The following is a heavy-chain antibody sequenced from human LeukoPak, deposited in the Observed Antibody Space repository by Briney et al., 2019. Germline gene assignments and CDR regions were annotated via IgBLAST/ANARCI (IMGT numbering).Heavy chain of an antibody. D-gene: IGHD4-17*01. Sequence: SETLSLTCGVSGTSFSSYYWSWIRQTPGKGLEWIGEVNHSGYTNMNPSLKSRVTISVDASKNQFSLRMKTVNAADTAVYFCARMTTGHDYWGQGTLVTVSS. CDR2: VNHSGYT. J-gene: IGHJ4*02. CDR1: GTSFSSYY. CDR3: ARMTTGHDY. V-gene: IGHV4-34*01.